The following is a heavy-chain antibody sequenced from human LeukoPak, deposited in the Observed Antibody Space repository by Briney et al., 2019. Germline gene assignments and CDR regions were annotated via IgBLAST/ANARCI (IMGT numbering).Heavy chain of an antibody. Sequence: ASVKVSCKASGYTFATYYMHWVRQAPGQGLEWMGIINPSGGSTSYAQKFQGRVTMTRDTSTSTVYMELSSLRSEDTAVYYCAMRMVGATAVSNWFDPWGQGTLATVSS. D-gene: IGHD1-26*01. V-gene: IGHV1-46*01. CDR3: AMRMVGATAVSNWFDP. J-gene: IGHJ5*02. CDR2: INPSGGST. CDR1: GYTFATYY.